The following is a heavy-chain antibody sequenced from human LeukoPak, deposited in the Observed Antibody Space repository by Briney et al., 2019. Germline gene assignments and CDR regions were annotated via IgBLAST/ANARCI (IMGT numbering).Heavy chain of an antibody. Sequence: GGSLTLSCAASGFTLSRYSMNCPRQAPGRALEWVSSISSSSCCIYYAHLVKGRCAISGDNPKNSLYLQMNSLRAEDTAVYYCARDVSYCGGDCYVQYYFDYWGQGTLVTVSS. J-gene: IGHJ4*02. V-gene: IGHV3-21*01. CDR2: ISSSSCCI. D-gene: IGHD2-21*02. CDR3: ARDVSYCGGDCYVQYYFDY. CDR1: GFTLSRYS.